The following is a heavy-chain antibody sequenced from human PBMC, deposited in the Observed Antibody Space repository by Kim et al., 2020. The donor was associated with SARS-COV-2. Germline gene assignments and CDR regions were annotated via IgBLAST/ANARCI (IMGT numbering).Heavy chain of an antibody. V-gene: IGHV4-59*13. CDR3: ARAHGHRAAIAFDY. D-gene: IGHD6-25*01. CDR2: IYYSGST. J-gene: IGHJ4*02. Sequence: SETLSLTCTVSGGSISSYYWSWIRQPPGKGLEWIGYIYYSGSTNYNPSLKSRVTISVDTSKNQFSLKLSSVTAADTAVYYCARAHGHRAAIAFDYWGQGTLVTVSS. CDR1: GGSISSYY.